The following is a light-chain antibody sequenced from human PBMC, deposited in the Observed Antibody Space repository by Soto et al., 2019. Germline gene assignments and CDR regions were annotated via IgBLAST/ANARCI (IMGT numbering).Light chain of an antibody. V-gene: IGLV2-14*01. Sequence: QSALTQPASVSGCPGQSITISCTGTSSDVGGYNYVSWYQQHPGKAPNLIIFDVSNRPSGVSNRFSGSKSGNSASLTISGLQAEDEADYCCSSYTGSNTPVVFGGGTNVTVL. CDR1: SSDVGGYNY. J-gene: IGLJ2*01. CDR2: DVS. CDR3: SSYTGSNTPVV.